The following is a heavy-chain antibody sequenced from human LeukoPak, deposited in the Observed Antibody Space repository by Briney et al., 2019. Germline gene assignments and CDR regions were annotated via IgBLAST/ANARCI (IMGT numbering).Heavy chain of an antibody. CDR3: ARVRTFYCSGGSCLDY. D-gene: IGHD2-15*01. J-gene: IGHJ4*02. CDR2: INPNSGGT. Sequence: ASVKVSCKASGYTFTGYYMHWVRQAPGQGLEWMGWINPNSGGTNYAQKFQGRVTTTWDTSISTAYMELSRLRSDDTAVYYCARVRTFYCSGGSCLDYWGQGTLVTVSS. V-gene: IGHV1-2*02. CDR1: GYTFTGYY.